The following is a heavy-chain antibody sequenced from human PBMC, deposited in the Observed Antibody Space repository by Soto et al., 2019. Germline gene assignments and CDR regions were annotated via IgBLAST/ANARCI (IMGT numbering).Heavy chain of an antibody. CDR2: ISTNSASK. CDR3: VRDKDTCGHMVFDS. J-gene: IGHJ4*02. Sequence: DVQLVESGGGLVKPGGSLRLSCAASGFTFSSFVMHWVRQAPGKGLEWVSSISTNSASKYYGDSVKGRFSVSRDNAKNLLSLQMNNLRAEDTAVYYCVRDKDTCGHMVFDSWGQGTLVTVSS. D-gene: IGHD3-10*01. CDR1: GFTFSSFV. V-gene: IGHV3-21*06.